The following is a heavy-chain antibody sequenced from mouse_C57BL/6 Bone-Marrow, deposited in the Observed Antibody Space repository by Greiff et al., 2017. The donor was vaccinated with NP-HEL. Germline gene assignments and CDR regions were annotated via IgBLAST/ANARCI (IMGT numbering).Heavy chain of an antibody. CDR2: IYPRSGNT. D-gene: IGHD2-3*01. CDR3: AAGWLVAWFAY. J-gene: IGHJ3*01. CDR1: GYTFTSYG. V-gene: IGHV1-81*01. Sequence: VQRVESGAELARPGASVKLSCKASGYTFTSYGISWVKQRTGQGLEWIGEIYPRSGNTYYNEKFKGKATLTADKSSSTAYMELRSLTSEDSAVYFCAAGWLVAWFAYWGQGTLVTVSA.